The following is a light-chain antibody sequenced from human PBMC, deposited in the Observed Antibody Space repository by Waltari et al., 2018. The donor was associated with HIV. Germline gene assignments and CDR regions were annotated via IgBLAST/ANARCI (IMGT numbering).Light chain of an antibody. J-gene: IGLJ3*02. CDR1: SSTIGIND. V-gene: IGLV1-47*01. Sequence: QSVLTQPPSASGTPGQRVTISCSGSSSTIGINDVSWYQHRPGTAPNLLIFTNNRGPPWVPALFSASNPGTPASLAISAPQSAEEADYYWAEWEGSLGGGVFGGGTKLTV. CDR3: AEWEGSLGGGV. CDR2: TNN.